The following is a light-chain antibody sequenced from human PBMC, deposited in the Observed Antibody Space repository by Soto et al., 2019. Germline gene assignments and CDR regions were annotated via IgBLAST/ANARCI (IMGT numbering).Light chain of an antibody. CDR1: QIVSSSY. CDR2: GAS. Sequence: EIVLTQSPGTLSLSPGERATLSCRASQIVSSSYLAWYQQKPGQAPRLLINGASSRATGIPDRFRGSGSGTDFPLTISRLEPEDFAAYYCQQYGSSPLTFGGGTKVEIK. V-gene: IGKV3-20*01. J-gene: IGKJ4*01. CDR3: QQYGSSPLT.